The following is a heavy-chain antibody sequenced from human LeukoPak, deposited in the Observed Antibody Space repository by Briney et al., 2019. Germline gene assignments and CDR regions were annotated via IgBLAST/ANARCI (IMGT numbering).Heavy chain of an antibody. V-gene: IGHV1-2*02. Sequence: GASVKVSCKASGYTFTGYYMHWVRQAPGQGLEWMGWINPNSGGTNYAQKFQGRVTMTRDTSISTAYMDLSSLRSDDTAVYYCARDLWYDSGGYLDWGQGTLVTVSS. CDR2: INPNSGGT. CDR3: ARDLWYDSGGYLD. CDR1: GYTFTGYY. J-gene: IGHJ4*02. D-gene: IGHD3-22*01.